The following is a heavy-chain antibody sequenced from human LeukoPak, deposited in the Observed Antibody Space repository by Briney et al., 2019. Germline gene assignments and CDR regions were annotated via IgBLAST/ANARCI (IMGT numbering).Heavy chain of an antibody. V-gene: IGHV4-34*01. CDR1: GGSFSGYY. J-gene: IGHJ4*02. CDR3: ARGRTLIYYYSNYFGY. D-gene: IGHD3-22*01. Sequence: PSETMSLTCAVYGGSFSGYYWSWIRQPPGKGLEWIGEINHSGSTNYNPSLKSRVTISVDTSKNQFSLKLSSVTAADTAVYYCARGRTLIYYYSNYFGYWGQGTLVTVSS. CDR2: INHSGST.